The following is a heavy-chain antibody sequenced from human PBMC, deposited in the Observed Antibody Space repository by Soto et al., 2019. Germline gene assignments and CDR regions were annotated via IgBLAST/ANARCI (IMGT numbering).Heavy chain of an antibody. J-gene: IGHJ6*02. CDR1: GGSFRGYS. D-gene: IGHD2-2*01. CDR3: ARGRQVTPAALFKRAGDYSMDV. CDR2: VNHSGST. V-gene: IGHV4-34*01. Sequence: SETLSLTCAVYGGSFRGYSWTWIRQPPGKGLEWIGEVNHSGSTYYSPSLMSRVTLSIDTSKNQFSLKLSSVTAADTAVYYCARGRQVTPAALFKRAGDYSMDVWGQGTTVTVS.